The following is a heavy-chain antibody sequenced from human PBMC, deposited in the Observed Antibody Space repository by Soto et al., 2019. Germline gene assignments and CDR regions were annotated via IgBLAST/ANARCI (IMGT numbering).Heavy chain of an antibody. V-gene: IGHV4-59*01. Sequence: SETLSLTCTVSGGSISSYYWSWIRQPPGKGLEWIGYIYYSGSTNYHPSLKSRVTISVDTSKNQFSLKLSSVTAAGTAVYYCARARGGYTDYWGQGTLVTVSS. CDR3: ARARGGYTDY. CDR2: IYYSGST. D-gene: IGHD5-12*01. J-gene: IGHJ4*02. CDR1: GGSISSYY.